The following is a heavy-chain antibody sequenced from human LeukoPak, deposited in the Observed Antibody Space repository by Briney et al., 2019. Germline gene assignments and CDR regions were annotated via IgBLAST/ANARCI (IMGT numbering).Heavy chain of an antibody. Sequence: ETLSLTCTISGGSISGASIRGTTYYWGCVRQPPGEGLEWIGSIYYNGHTFFNPSLKSRVTMSLDTSRNQVSLKLSSVTAADTAVYYCVRSPKGTAVTANWFDPWGQGTLVTVSS. CDR1: GGSISGASIRGTTYY. CDR3: VRSPKGTAVTANWFDP. CDR2: IYYNGHT. D-gene: IGHD6-19*01. V-gene: IGHV4-39*07. J-gene: IGHJ5*02.